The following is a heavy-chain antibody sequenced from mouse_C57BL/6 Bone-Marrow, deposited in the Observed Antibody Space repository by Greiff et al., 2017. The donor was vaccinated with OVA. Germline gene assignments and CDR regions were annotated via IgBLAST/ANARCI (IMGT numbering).Heavy chain of an antibody. D-gene: IGHD2-2*01. CDR3: ARFLYGYGYAMDY. V-gene: IGHV1-69*01. J-gene: IGHJ4*01. Sequence: VQLQQPGAELVMPGASVKLSCKASGYTFTSYWMHWVKQRPGQGLEWIGEIDPSDSYTNYNQKFKGKSTLTVDKSSSTAYMQLSSLTSEDSAVYYCARFLYGYGYAMDYWGQGTSVTVSS. CDR2: IDPSDSYT. CDR1: GYTFTSYW.